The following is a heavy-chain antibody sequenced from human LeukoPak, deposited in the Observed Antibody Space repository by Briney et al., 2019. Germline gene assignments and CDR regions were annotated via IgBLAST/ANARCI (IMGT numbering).Heavy chain of an antibody. V-gene: IGHV3-23*01. CDR1: GFTFSSYA. J-gene: IGHJ3*02. D-gene: IGHD3-10*02. CDR2: ISGSGGRT. Sequence: GGSLRLSCAASGFTFSSYAMSWVRQAPEKGLEWVSTISGSGGRTYYADSVKGRFTISRDNSKKTLYLQMNSLRAEDTAIYYCAKALFGDRRVGAFDIWGLGTMLTVSS. CDR3: AKALFGDRRVGAFDI.